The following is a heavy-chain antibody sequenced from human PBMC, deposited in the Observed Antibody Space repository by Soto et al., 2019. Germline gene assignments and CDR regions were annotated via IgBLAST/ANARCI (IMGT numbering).Heavy chain of an antibody. CDR1: GGTFSSYA. D-gene: IGHD6-6*01. V-gene: IGHV1-69*01. CDR2: IIPIFGTA. CDR3: ASEGYSSSSQAFDI. Sequence: QVQLVQTGAEVRKPGSSVKVSCKASGGTFSSYAISWVRQAPGQGLEWMGGIIPIFGTANYAQKFQGRVTITADESTSTAYMELSSLRSEDTAVYYCASEGYSSSSQAFDIWGQGTMVTVSS. J-gene: IGHJ3*02.